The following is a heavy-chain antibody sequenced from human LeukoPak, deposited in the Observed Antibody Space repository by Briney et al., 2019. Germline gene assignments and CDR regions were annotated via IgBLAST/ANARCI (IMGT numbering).Heavy chain of an antibody. CDR3: ARVKAGTDYYYYMDV. V-gene: IGHV1-18*01. CDR2: ISAYNGST. D-gene: IGHD6-13*01. CDR1: GYTFTSYG. Sequence: ASVKVSCKASGYTFTSYGISWVRQAPGQGLEWMGWISAYNGSTNYAQKLQGRVTMTTDTSTSTAYMELRSLRSDDTAVYYCARVKAGTDYYYYMDVWGKGTTVTVSS. J-gene: IGHJ6*03.